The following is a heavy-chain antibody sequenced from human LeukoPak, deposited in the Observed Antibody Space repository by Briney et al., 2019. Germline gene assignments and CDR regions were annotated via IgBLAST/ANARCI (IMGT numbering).Heavy chain of an antibody. CDR3: VTSTGQQFIPYDS. Sequence: PGGSLRLSCAASGFNVSSNYMTWIRQAPGKGLEWVSLIYGADAAYYAESVRGRFMISRDNLKNTLFLQMNSLRVEDTAVYYCVTSTGQQFIPYDSWGQGTHVTVSS. CDR2: IYGADAA. J-gene: IGHJ4*02. V-gene: IGHV3-66*02. D-gene: IGHD6-13*01. CDR1: GFNVSSNY.